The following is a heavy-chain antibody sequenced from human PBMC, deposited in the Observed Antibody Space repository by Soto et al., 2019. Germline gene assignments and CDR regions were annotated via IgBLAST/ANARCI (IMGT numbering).Heavy chain of an antibody. V-gene: IGHV3-23*01. CDR1: GFIFDTYD. CDR3: AKVGFDY. J-gene: IGHJ4*02. CDR2: ISVSGDTT. Sequence: EVHLLESGGGLAQPGGSLSLSCAASGFIFDTYDMSWVRQAPGKGLEWVSAISVSGDTTYYADSVKGRFTISRDNSKNTLYLQMNSLRAEYTAVYYCAKVGFDYWGQGTLVTVSS.